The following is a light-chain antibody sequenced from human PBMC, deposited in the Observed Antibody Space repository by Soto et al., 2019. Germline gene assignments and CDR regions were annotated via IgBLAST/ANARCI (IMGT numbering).Light chain of an antibody. Sequence: IAMTQSPAPLSVSPGERAAPAGRASQSVSSCLAWYQQKPGQAPRLLIYGASTRASGIPARFSGSGSGTEFTLTISSLQSEDFAVYYCQQYNNYPRTFGQGTKVDIK. CDR1: QSVSSC. CDR3: QQYNNYPRT. V-gene: IGKV3-15*01. J-gene: IGKJ1*01. CDR2: GAS.